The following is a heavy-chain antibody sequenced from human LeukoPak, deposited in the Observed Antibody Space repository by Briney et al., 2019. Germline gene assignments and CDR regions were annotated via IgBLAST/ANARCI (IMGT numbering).Heavy chain of an antibody. CDR2: ISGSGGST. V-gene: IGHV3-23*01. D-gene: IGHD3-3*01. CDR3: AKNPITIFGVGPGSYYFDY. J-gene: IGHJ4*02. Sequence: GGSLRLSCAASGFTFSSYAMSWVRQAPGKGLEWVSAISGSGGSTYYADSVKGRFTISRDNSKNTLYLQMNSLRAEDMAVYYCAKNPITIFGVGPGSYYFDYWGQGTLVTVSS. CDR1: GFTFSSYA.